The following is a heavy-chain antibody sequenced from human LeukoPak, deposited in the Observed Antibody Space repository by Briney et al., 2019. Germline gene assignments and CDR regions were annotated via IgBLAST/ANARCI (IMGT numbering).Heavy chain of an antibody. CDR2: ISGSGGST. J-gene: IGHJ3*02. CDR3: ANSGYNYDYGAFDI. D-gene: IGHD5-18*01. V-gene: IGHV3-23*01. Sequence: GGSLRLSCAASGFTFSSYAMSWVRQAPGKGLEWVSAISGSGGSTYYADSVKGRFTISRDNSKNTLYLQMNSLRAEDTALYYCANSGYNYDYGAFDIWGQGTMVTVSS. CDR1: GFTFSSYA.